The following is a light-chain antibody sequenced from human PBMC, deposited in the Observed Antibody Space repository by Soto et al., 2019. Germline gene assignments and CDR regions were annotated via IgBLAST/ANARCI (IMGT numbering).Light chain of an antibody. J-gene: IGKJ3*01. CDR1: QSISTY. Sequence: DIQMTQSPSSLSASVGDRVTITCRASQSISTYLNWYQQKPGKAPNLLIYAASTLQGGVPSRFSGSGSGTDFTLTISSLQPEDCASYYCQQSYSTPFTFGPGTKVDIK. CDR3: QQSYSTPFT. V-gene: IGKV1-39*01. CDR2: AAS.